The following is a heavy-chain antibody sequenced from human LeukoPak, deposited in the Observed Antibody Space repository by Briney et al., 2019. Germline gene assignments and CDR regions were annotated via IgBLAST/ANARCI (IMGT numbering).Heavy chain of an antibody. Sequence: SETLSLTCSVSGDSINTGNYFWNWVRQPAGRGLEWCGRIYTSGSADYNPSLKGRVTISVDTSKNQFSLKLSSVTAADTAVYYCARGPYSSSWYPLFDYWGQGTLVTVSS. J-gene: IGHJ4*02. CDR3: ARGPYSSSWYPLFDY. V-gene: IGHV4-61*02. CDR2: IYTSGSA. D-gene: IGHD6-13*01. CDR1: GDSINTGNYF.